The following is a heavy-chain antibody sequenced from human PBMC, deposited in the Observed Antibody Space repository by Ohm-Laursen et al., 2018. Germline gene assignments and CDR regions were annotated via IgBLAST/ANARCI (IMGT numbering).Heavy chain of an antibody. V-gene: IGHV3-23*01. Sequence: SLSLSCAASGFTFRIYTMTWVRQAPGKGLEWVAAISSSGGHTYYADSVTGRVSISRDNSKNTVSLQMDRLRDDDTAVYYCAKLGDDSAYGGYWGQGTLVTVSS. D-gene: IGHD5-12*01. CDR3: AKLGDDSAYGGY. CDR1: GFTFRIYT. J-gene: IGHJ4*02. CDR2: ISSSGGHT.